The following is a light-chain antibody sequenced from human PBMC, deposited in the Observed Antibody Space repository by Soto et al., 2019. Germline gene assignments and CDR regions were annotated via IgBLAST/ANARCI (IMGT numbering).Light chain of an antibody. V-gene: IGLV2-23*01. J-gene: IGLJ1*01. CDR2: EGS. CDR1: SSDVGSYNL. CDR3: CSYGSSEV. Sequence: QSALTQPASVSGSPGQSITISCTGTSSDVGSYNLVSWYQQHPGKAPKLMIYEGSKRPSGVSNRFSGSKSGNTASLTSSGHQAEDEAYYCCCSYGSSEVFGAGTKLTVL.